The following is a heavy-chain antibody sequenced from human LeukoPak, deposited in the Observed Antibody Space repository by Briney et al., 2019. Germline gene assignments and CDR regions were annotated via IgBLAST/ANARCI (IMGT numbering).Heavy chain of an antibody. D-gene: IGHD5-18*01. CDR2: IYYSGST. CDR1: GGSISSGDYY. Sequence: PSQTLSLTCTVSGGSISSGDYYWSWIRQPPGKGLEWIGYIYYSGSTHYNPSLKSRVTISVDTSKNQFSLKLSSVTAADTAVYYCARARAGYSYVPLDYYFDYWGQGTLVTVSS. CDR3: ARARAGYSYVPLDYYFDY. J-gene: IGHJ4*02. V-gene: IGHV4-30-4*01.